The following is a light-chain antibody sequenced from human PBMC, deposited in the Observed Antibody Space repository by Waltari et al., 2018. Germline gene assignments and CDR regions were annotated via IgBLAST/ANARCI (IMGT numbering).Light chain of an antibody. CDR3: QQYHHYWT. CDR2: KAS. J-gene: IGKJ1*01. V-gene: IGKV1-5*03. CDR1: ESINSW. Sequence: DIQITQSPSTLSASIGDRVTITCRASESINSWLAWFQQRPGEAPKLLISKASTLESGVPSRFSASGSGTEFTLTISSLQPDDFATYYCQQYHHYWTFGQGTKVEMK.